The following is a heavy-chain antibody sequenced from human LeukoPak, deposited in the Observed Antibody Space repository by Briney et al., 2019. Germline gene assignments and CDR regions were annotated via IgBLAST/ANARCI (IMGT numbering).Heavy chain of an antibody. V-gene: IGHV4-59*08. CDR2: IYYTGST. D-gene: IGHD6-13*01. CDR3: ARHLRGEQQLSGFDY. J-gene: IGHJ4*02. Sequence: SETLSLTCTVSGGSITNYYWSWIRQPPGKGLEWIGYIYYTGSTNYNPSLRSRVTISADTSKNQFSLRLSSVTAADTAVYYCARHLRGEQQLSGFDYWGQGTPVTVSS. CDR1: GGSITNYY.